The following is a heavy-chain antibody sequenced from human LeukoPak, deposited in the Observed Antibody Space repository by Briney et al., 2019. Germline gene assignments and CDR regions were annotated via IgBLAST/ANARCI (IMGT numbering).Heavy chain of an antibody. CDR2: IIPIFGIA. V-gene: IGHV1-69*04. J-gene: IGHJ5*02. CDR3: ARAMVVTTDDNWFDP. Sequence: SVKVSCKASGGTFSSYAISWVRQAPGQGLEWMGRIIPIFGIANYAQKFQGRVTITADKSTSTAYMELSSLRSEDTAVYYCARAMVVTTDDNWFDPWGRGTLVTVSS. CDR1: GGTFSSYA. D-gene: IGHD3-22*01.